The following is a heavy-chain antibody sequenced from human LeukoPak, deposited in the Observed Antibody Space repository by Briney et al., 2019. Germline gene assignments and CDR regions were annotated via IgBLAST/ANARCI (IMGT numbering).Heavy chain of an antibody. D-gene: IGHD3-10*01. CDR2: IKWDGGRT. Sequence: PGGSLRLSCAASGFTFDDHGMSWVRQAPGKGLEWVSGIKWDGGRTGYADSVKGRFTISRDNAKNSVYLQMNSLRAEDTAVYYCAKGRTYYYGSGSYSPFDYWGQGTLVTVSS. J-gene: IGHJ4*02. V-gene: IGHV3-20*04. CDR3: AKGRTYYYGSGSYSPFDY. CDR1: GFTFDDHG.